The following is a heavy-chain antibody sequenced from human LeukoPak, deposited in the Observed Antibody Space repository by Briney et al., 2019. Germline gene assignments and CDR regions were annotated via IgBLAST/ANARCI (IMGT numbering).Heavy chain of an antibody. CDR2: TSSSSSYI. J-gene: IGHJ4*02. CDR3: ATMVRGVTQDFDY. Sequence: GGSLRLSCAASGFTFSSYSMNWVRQAPGKGLEWVSSTSSSSSYIYYADSVKGRFTISRDNAKNSLYLQMNSLRAEDTAVYYCATMVRGVTQDFDYWGQGTLVTVSS. CDR1: GFTFSSYS. D-gene: IGHD3-10*01. V-gene: IGHV3-21*01.